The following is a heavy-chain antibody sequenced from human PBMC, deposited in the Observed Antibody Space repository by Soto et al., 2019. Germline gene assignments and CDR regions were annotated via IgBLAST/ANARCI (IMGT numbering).Heavy chain of an antibody. Sequence: PGGSLRLSCAASGFTFRNYAISWVRQAPGKGLEWVSTISVNDFSTYYADSVKGRFTISRDNSKKILFLQMNSLRAEDTAVYYCSRDRVISATFWFDPWGQGTLVTVSS. CDR1: GFTFRNYA. CDR3: SRDRVISATFWFDP. J-gene: IGHJ5*02. V-gene: IGHV3-23*01. D-gene: IGHD2-15*01. CDR2: ISVNDFST.